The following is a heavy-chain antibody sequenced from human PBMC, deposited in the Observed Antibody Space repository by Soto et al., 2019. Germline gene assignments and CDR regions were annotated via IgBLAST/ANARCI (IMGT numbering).Heavy chain of an antibody. CDR3: ARAAYCGGDCYAALDY. D-gene: IGHD2-21*02. CDR1: GGTFSSYT. V-gene: IGHV1-69*02. Sequence: SVKVSCKASGGTFSSYTISWVRQAPGQGLEWMGRIIPILGIANYAQKFQGRVTITADKSTSTAYMELSSLRSEDTAVYYCARAAYCGGDCYAALDYWGQGTLVTVSS. J-gene: IGHJ4*02. CDR2: IIPILGIA.